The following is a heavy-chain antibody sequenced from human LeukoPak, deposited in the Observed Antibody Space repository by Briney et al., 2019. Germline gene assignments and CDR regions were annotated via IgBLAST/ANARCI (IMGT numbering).Heavy chain of an antibody. CDR1: GYTFTSYD. D-gene: IGHD3-9*01. CDR2: MNPNTGNT. J-gene: IGHJ5*02. Sequence: ASVKVSCKASGYTFTSYDINWVRQATGQGLEWMGWMNPNTGNTGYAQKFQGRVTMTRNTSISTAYMELSSLRSDDTAVYYCARDRAGIRYFDWLLFGNWFDPWGQGTLVTVSS. V-gene: IGHV1-8*01. CDR3: ARDRAGIRYFDWLLFGNWFDP.